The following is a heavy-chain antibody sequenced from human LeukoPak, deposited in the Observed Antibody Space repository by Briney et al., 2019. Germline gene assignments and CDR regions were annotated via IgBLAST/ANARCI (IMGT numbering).Heavy chain of an antibody. D-gene: IGHD4-23*01. CDR3: ANSYDGKIVPFDN. V-gene: IGHV4-4*09. J-gene: IGHJ4*02. CDR1: AASISNSF. Sequence: SETLSLTCTVPAASISNSFWNWVRQPPGEGLEWIAYIHTSGTTNYNPAFKSRVTLSVDTSKSQFSLRLNSVTASDTAVYYCANSYDGKIVPFDNWGQGTLVTVSS. CDR2: IHTSGTT.